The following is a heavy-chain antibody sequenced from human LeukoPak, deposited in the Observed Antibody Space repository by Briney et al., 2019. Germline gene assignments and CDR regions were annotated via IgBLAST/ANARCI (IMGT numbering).Heavy chain of an antibody. J-gene: IGHJ4*02. CDR3: ARVSDFWSGYYTFDY. CDR2: IYTSGST. V-gene: IGHV4-4*07. CDR1: GGSISSYY. D-gene: IGHD3-3*01. Sequence: SETLSLTCTVPGGSISSYYWSWIRQPAGKGLEWIGRIYTSGSTNYNPSLKSRVTMSVDTSKNQFSLKLSSVTAADTAVYYCARVSDFWSGYYTFDYWGQGTLVTVSS.